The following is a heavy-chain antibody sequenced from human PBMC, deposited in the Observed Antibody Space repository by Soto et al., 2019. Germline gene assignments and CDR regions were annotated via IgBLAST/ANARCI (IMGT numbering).Heavy chain of an antibody. CDR2: IYQSGST. Sequence: SETLSLTCTVSGAPITSGAYSWSWIRQPPGKGLEWIGFIYQSGSTHYNPSLKSRVTISVDRSKNHFSPQLTSLTAADTAVYYCARDMSGCSSSDCYLSGWFDPWGPGTLVTVSS. V-gene: IGHV4-30-2*01. D-gene: IGHD2-21*02. J-gene: IGHJ5*02. CDR1: GAPITSGAYS. CDR3: ARDMSGCSSSDCYLSGWFDP.